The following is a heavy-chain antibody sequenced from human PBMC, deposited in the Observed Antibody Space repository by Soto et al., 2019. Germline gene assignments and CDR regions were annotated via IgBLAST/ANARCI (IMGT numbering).Heavy chain of an antibody. CDR1: SISSSSYY. J-gene: IGHJ4*02. V-gene: IGHV4-39*01. CDR2: IYYSGST. CDR3: ARGYYYDSSGYYFDY. Sequence: SISSSSYYWGWIRQPPGKGLEWIGSIYYSGSTYYNPSLKSRVTISVDTSKNQFSLKLSSVTAADTAVYYCARGYYYDSSGYYFDYWGQGTLVTVSS. D-gene: IGHD3-22*01.